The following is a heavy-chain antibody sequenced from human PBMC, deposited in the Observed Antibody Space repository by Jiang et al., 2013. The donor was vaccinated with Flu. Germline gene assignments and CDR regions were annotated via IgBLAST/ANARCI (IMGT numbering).Heavy chain of an antibody. Sequence: KVSCKASGYTFTSYAMHWVRQAPGQRLEWMGWINAGNGNTKYSQKFQGRVTITRDTSASTAYMELSSLRSEDTAVYYCARVGYYYDSSGYYVIPDAFDIWGQGTMVTVSS. V-gene: IGHV1-3*01. D-gene: IGHD3-22*01. J-gene: IGHJ3*02. CDR1: GYTFTSYA. CDR2: INAGNGNT. CDR3: ARVGYYYDSSGYYVIPDAFDI.